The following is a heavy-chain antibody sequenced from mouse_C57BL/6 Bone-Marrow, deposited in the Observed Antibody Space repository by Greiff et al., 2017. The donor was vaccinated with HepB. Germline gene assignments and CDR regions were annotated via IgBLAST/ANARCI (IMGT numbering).Heavy chain of an antibody. CDR1: GFHIKDDY. D-gene: IGHD3-3*01. CDR2: IDPENGDT. V-gene: IGHV14-4*01. J-gene: IGHJ3*01. CDR3: TTGWAWFAY. Sequence: VQLQQSGAELVRPGASVKLSCTASGFHIKDDYMHWVKQRPEQGLEWIGWIDPENGDTEYASKFQGKATITADTSSNTAYLQLSSLTSEDTAVYYCTTGWAWFAYWGQGTLVTVSA.